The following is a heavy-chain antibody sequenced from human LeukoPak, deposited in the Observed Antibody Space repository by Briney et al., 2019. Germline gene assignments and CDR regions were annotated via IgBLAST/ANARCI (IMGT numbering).Heavy chain of an antibody. V-gene: IGHV3-30-3*01. Sequence: GRSLRLSCAASGFTFSSYAMHWVRQAPGKGLEWVALISYDKSDKYYADSVKGRFTVSRDNAKNSLYLQVDSLRADDTAVYYCARYSSSSSVVALGQGALVTVSS. CDR3: ARYSSSSSVVA. D-gene: IGHD6-13*01. J-gene: IGHJ5*02. CDR2: ISYDKSDK. CDR1: GFTFSSYA.